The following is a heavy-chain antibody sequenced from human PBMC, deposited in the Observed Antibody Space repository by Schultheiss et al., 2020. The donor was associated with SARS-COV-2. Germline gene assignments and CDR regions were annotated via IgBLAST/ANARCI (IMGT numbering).Heavy chain of an antibody. V-gene: IGHV1-46*01. Sequence: ASVKVSCKASGYTFTGYYMHWVRQAPGQGLEWMGIINPSGGSTSYAQKFQGRVTMTRDTSTSTVYMELRSLRSDDTAVYYCARDDIVGATYWGQGTLVTVSS. CDR1: GYTFTGYY. D-gene: IGHD1-26*01. J-gene: IGHJ4*02. CDR2: INPSGGST. CDR3: ARDDIVGATY.